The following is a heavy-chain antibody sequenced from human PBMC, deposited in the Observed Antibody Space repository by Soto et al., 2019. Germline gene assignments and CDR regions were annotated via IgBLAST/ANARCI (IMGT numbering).Heavy chain of an antibody. CDR1: GFTFSNYA. V-gene: IGHV3-30-3*01. Sequence: QVQLVESGGGVVQPGRSLRLSCAASGFTFSNYAMHWVRQAPGKGLEWVAIISYGGSSKDYADSVKGRFTISRDDSKNKLYEEMASLSAENTAVYYCAGDRAHKLGFDYWGQGTLVTVSS. D-gene: IGHD7-27*01. J-gene: IGHJ4*02. CDR2: ISYGGSSK. CDR3: AGDRAHKLGFDY.